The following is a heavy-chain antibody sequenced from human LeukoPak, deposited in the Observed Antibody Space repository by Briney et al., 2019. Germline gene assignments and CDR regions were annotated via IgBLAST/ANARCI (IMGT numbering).Heavy chain of an antibody. Sequence: GGSLRLSCAASGFTFSDYYMSWIRQAPGKVLKWVSYISSSGSTIYYADSVKGRFTISRDNAKNSLYLQMNSLRAEDTAVYYCATYTSTGAFDIWGQGTMVTVSS. V-gene: IGHV3-11*04. CDR1: GFTFSDYY. CDR2: ISSSGSTI. D-gene: IGHD5-18*01. CDR3: ATYTSTGAFDI. J-gene: IGHJ3*02.